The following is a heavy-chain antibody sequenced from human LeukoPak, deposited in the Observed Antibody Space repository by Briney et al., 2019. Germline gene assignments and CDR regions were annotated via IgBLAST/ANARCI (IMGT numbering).Heavy chain of an antibody. CDR2: ICWNSASV. CDR3: AKDYGYSSSWYDY. V-gene: IGHV3-9*01. D-gene: IGHD6-13*01. J-gene: IGHJ4*02. CDR1: GFTFDDYG. Sequence: GGSLRLSCGASGFTFDDYGTHWVREAPGKGLEWVSTICWNSASVVCMVSVRGRFTISRDNANTTLYLQMNRLRPEDTAPYYCAKDYGYSSSWYDYWGQGTLVTVSS.